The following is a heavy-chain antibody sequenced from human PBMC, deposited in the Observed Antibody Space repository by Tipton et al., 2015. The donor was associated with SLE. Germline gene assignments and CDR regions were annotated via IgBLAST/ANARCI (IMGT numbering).Heavy chain of an antibody. V-gene: IGHV4-4*07. CDR1: DGSIRDYY. CDR3: ARLNDFWTDY. Sequence: TLSLTCTVSDGSIRDYYWTWIRQPAGEGLEWIGRIYASGSTNYNPSLRSRAAMSVDTSKSQFSLKLTSVTAADTAVYYCARLNDFWTDYWGQGTLVTVSS. D-gene: IGHD3-3*01. CDR2: IYASGST. J-gene: IGHJ4*02.